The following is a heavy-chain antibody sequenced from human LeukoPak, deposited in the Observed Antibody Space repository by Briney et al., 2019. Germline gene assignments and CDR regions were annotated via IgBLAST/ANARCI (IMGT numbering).Heavy chain of an antibody. V-gene: IGHV3-21*01. Sequence: KAGGSLRLSCAASGFTFSSYSMNWVRQAPGKGLEWVSSISSSSSYIYYADSVKGRFTTSRDNAKNSLYLQMNSLRAEDTAVYYCARDLSGYFDYWGQGTLVTVSS. D-gene: IGHD3-22*01. J-gene: IGHJ4*02. CDR2: ISSSSSYI. CDR1: GFTFSSYS. CDR3: ARDLSGYFDY.